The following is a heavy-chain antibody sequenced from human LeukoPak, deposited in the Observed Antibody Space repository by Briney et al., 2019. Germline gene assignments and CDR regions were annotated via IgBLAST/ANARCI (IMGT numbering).Heavy chain of an antibody. CDR2: ISAYNGNT. J-gene: IGHJ4*02. D-gene: IGHD3-10*01. CDR3: ARVEKLLWFGELLPYFFDY. Sequence: ASVKVSCKASGYTFTSYGISWVRQAPGQELEWMGWISAYNGNTNYAQKLQGRVTMTTDTSTSTAYMELRSLRSDDTAVYYCARVEKLLWFGELLPYFFDYWGQGTLVTVSS. CDR1: GYTFTSYG. V-gene: IGHV1-18*01.